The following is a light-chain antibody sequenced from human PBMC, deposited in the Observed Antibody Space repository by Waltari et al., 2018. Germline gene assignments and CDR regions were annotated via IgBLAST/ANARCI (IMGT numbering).Light chain of an antibody. J-gene: IGKJ2*01. CDR2: GAS. CDR1: PGVSTH. V-gene: IGKV3-15*01. Sequence: EIVITQSPATLSVSPGDRATLSCRTSPGVSTHLAWYQQKPGQAPRPLIYGASTRATGIPARFSGSGSGTEFTLTISSLQSEDFAVYYCQQYNNWPPYTFGQGTKLEIK. CDR3: QQYNNWPPYT.